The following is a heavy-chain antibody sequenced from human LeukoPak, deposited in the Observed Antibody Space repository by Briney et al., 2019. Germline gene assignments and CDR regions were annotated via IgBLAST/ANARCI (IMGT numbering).Heavy chain of an antibody. CDR3: ASASQDIVVVPAAITLSGFDP. V-gene: IGHV3-23*01. J-gene: IGHJ5*02. D-gene: IGHD2-2*02. CDR2: ISGSGGST. CDR1: GFTFSSYA. Sequence: PGGSLRLSCAASGFTFSSYAMSWVRQAPGKGLEWASAISGSGGSTYYADSVKGRFTISRDNSKNTLYLQMNSLRAEDTAVYYCASASQDIVVVPAAITLSGFDPWGQGTLVTVSS.